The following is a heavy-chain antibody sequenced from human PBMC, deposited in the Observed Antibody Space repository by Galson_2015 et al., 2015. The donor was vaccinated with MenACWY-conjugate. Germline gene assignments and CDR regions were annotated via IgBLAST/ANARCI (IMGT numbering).Heavy chain of an antibody. CDR2: IYYSGNT. D-gene: IGHD6-13*01. J-gene: IGHJ4*02. CDR1: GGSISSSSYF. Sequence: ETLSLTCTVSGGSISSSSYFWGWIRQPPGKGLEWIGSIYYSGNTYYNASLKSRITISVDTSKNQFSLNLGSVTAADTAVYYCARHVRGIAAAGSALEGGRQDYWGQGTSVTVSS. V-gene: IGHV4-39*01. CDR3: ARHVRGIAAAGSALEGGRQDY.